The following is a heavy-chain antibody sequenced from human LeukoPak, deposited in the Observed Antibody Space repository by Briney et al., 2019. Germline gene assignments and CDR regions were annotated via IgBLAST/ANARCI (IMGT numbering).Heavy chain of an antibody. J-gene: IGHJ4*02. Sequence: ASVKVYCKASGYTFTSYGISWVRQAPGQGLEWMGWISAYNGNTNYAQKLQGRVTMTTDTSTSTAYMELRSLRSDDTAVYYCARDLFIAAAGRNFDYWGQGTLVTVSS. V-gene: IGHV1-18*01. CDR2: ISAYNGNT. D-gene: IGHD6-13*01. CDR1: GYTFTSYG. CDR3: ARDLFIAAAGRNFDY.